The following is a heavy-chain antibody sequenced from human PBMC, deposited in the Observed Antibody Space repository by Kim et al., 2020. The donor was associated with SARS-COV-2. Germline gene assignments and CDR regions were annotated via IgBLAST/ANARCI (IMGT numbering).Heavy chain of an antibody. D-gene: IGHD6-19*01. V-gene: IGHV3-30*18. CDR3: AKDRESSGGWFLAYFDY. J-gene: IGHJ4*01. Sequence: GGSLRLSCAASGFTFSNYGMHWVRQAPGKGLEWLAVISYDGSFKKYADPVGGRFIISRDNSKNTLYLQLNSLTSEDTAVYYCAKDRESSGGWFLAYFDY. CDR1: GFTFSNYG. CDR2: ISYDGSFK.